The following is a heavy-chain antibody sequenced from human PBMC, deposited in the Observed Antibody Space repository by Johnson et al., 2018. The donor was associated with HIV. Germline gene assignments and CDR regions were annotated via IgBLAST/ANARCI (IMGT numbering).Heavy chain of an antibody. J-gene: IGHJ3*02. D-gene: IGHD3-3*01. Sequence: VQLVESGGGVVRPGGSLRLSCAASGFIFDDYGMSWVRQAPGKGLEWVSGINWNGGSTGYADSVKGRFTISRDNAKNSLYLQMNSLRAEDTALYYCARDQRLIGYNFWSGYHVYAFDIWGQGTMVTVSS. CDR3: ARDQRLIGYNFWSGYHVYAFDI. V-gene: IGHV3-20*04. CDR2: INWNGGST. CDR1: GFIFDDYG.